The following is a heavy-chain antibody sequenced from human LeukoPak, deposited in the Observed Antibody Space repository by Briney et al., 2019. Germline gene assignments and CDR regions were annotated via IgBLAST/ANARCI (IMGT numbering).Heavy chain of an antibody. CDR3: ARLVAARPTNWFDP. CDR1: GYSISSGYY. Sequence: SETLSLTCGVSGYSISSGYYWGWIRQPPGKGLEWIGSIYQSGRTYYNPSLKSRVTISVDTSKNQFSLKLSSVTAADTAVYYCARLVAARPTNWFDPWGQGTLVTVSS. J-gene: IGHJ5*02. CDR2: IYQSGRT. D-gene: IGHD6-6*01. V-gene: IGHV4-38-2*01.